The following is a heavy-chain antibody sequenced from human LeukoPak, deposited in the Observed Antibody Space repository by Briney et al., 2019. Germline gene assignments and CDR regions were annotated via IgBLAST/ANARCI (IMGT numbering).Heavy chain of an antibody. CDR2: ISGSGSNT. Sequence: GGSLRLSCAASGFTFSSYAMSWVRQAPGKGLEWVSTISGSGSNTFYADSVKGRFTISRDNSKNTLYLQMNSLRAEDTAVYYCARGMAAAGTRGFDYWGQGNVVSVSS. CDR1: GFTFSSYA. CDR3: ARGMAAAGTRGFDY. V-gene: IGHV3-23*01. D-gene: IGHD6-13*01. J-gene: IGHJ4*02.